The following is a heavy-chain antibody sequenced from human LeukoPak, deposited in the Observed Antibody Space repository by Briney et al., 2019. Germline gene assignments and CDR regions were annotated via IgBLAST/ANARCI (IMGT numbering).Heavy chain of an antibody. D-gene: IGHD2-8*01. J-gene: IGHJ4*02. Sequence: PGGSLRLSCAASGFIFDEYGMSWVRQAPGKGLEWVSSISSSSSYIYYADSVKGRFTISRDNAKNSLYLQMNSLRAADTAVYYCARGYWWLRFPFFDYWGQGTLVTVSS. CDR3: ARGYWWLRFPFFDY. V-gene: IGHV3-21*01. CDR2: ISSSSSYI. CDR1: GFIFDEYG.